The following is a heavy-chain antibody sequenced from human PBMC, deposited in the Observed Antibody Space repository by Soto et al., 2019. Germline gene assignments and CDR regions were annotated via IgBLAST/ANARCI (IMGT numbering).Heavy chain of an antibody. CDR2: IYSGGST. Sequence: EVQLVESGGGLVQLGGSLRLSCAASGFTVSTKYMSWVRQAPGKGLEWVSVIYSGGSTFYADSVRGRFTISRDNSKNTVNLQMNSLRAEDTAVDYCARDPWAADYWGQGTLVTVSS. D-gene: IGHD3-16*01. V-gene: IGHV3-66*01. CDR3: ARDPWAADY. J-gene: IGHJ4*02. CDR1: GFTVSTKY.